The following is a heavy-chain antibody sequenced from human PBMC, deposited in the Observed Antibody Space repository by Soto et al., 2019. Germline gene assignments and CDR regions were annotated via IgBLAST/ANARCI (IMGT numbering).Heavy chain of an antibody. CDR3: ARVLRGNLPTLPHYRSNGIAA. J-gene: IGHJ6*02. V-gene: IGHV1-18*01. D-gene: IGHD1-26*01. Sequence: GGSVKGCWEASGGAFGGYASRGVRRAGGEGREWRGWISDYNGNTNYAQKLQGRVTMTTDTSTSTAYIELRSLRSDATAVYYCARVLRGNLPTLPHYRSNGIAARRQGTTPAVPS. CDR2: ISDYNGNT. CDR1: GGAFGGYA.